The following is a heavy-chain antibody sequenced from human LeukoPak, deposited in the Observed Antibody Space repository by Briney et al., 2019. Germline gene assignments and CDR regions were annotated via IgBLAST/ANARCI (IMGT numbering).Heavy chain of an antibody. Sequence: EASETLSLTCAVSGGSISSDGYSWSWIRQPPGKGLEWIGYIYYSGSTYYNPSLKSRVTISVDRSKTQFSLKLSSVTAADTAVYYCARERSTYAGAPENWFDPWGQGILATVSS. J-gene: IGHJ5*02. V-gene: IGHV4-30-2*01. D-gene: IGHD2-2*01. CDR2: IYYSGST. CDR3: ARERSTYAGAPENWFDP. CDR1: GGSISSDGYS.